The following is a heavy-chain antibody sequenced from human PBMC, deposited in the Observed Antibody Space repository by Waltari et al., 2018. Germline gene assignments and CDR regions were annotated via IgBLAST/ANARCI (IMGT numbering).Heavy chain of an antibody. J-gene: IGHJ4*02. CDR2: INPNSGGT. Sequence: VQLVQSGAAVKQPGASVKVSCEASGYTFTGYHMHWVRQAPGQGLEWMGWINPNSGGTKSAQKFQGRVTMTRDTSISTAYMELRRLRSDDTAVYYCARGEGYVVVPAAQFDYWGQGTQVSVSS. CDR1: GYTFTGYH. D-gene: IGHD2-2*01. V-gene: IGHV1-2*02. CDR3: ARGEGYVVVPAAQFDY.